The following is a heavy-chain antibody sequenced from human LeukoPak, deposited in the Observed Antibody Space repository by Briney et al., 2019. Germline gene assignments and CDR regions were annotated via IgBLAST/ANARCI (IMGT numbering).Heavy chain of an antibody. J-gene: IGHJ6*03. CDR3: ARRVSTLDYDFWSGSMDV. CDR2: IYPGDSDT. Sequence: HGESLKISCQGSGYSFTSYWIGWVRQMPGKGLEWMGIIYPGDSDTRYSPSFQGQVTISADKSISTAYLQWSSLKASDTAMYYCARRVSTLDYDFWSGSMDVWGKGTTVTVSS. CDR1: GYSFTSYW. V-gene: IGHV5-51*01. D-gene: IGHD3-3*01.